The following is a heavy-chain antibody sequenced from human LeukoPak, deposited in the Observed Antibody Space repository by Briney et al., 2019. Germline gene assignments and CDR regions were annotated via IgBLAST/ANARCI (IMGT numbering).Heavy chain of an antibody. V-gene: IGHV3-21*01. CDR3: ASLLGDLPPFDYYYYGMDV. Sequence: GGSLRLSCAASGFTFSSYSMNWVRQAPGKGLEWVSSISSSSSYIYYADSVKGRFTISRDNAKNSLYLQMNSLRAEDTAVYYCASLLGDLPPFDYYYYGMDVWGQGTTVTVSS. J-gene: IGHJ6*02. D-gene: IGHD3-10*01. CDR1: GFTFSSYS. CDR2: ISSSSSYI.